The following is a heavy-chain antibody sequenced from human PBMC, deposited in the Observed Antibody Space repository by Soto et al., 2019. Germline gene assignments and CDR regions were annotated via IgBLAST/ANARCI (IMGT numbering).Heavy chain of an antibody. CDR2: IYTSGST. J-gene: IGHJ5*02. CDR3: AREVTIFGVVIHNWFDP. CDR1: GGSISSYY. D-gene: IGHD3-3*01. V-gene: IGHV4-4*07. Sequence: SETLSLTCTVPGGSISSYYWSWIRQPAGKGLEWIGRIYTSGSTNYNPSLKSRVTMSVDTSKNQFSLKLSSVTAADTAVYYCAREVTIFGVVIHNWFDPWGQGTLGTVSS.